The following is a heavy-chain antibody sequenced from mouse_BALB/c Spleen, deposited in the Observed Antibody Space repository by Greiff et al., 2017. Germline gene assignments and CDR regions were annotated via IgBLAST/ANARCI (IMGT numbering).Heavy chain of an antibody. J-gene: IGHJ2*01. V-gene: IGHV3-2*02. D-gene: IGHD2-3*01. CDR1: GYSITSDYA. Sequence: EVQLQQSGPGLVKPSQSLSLTCTVTGYSITSDYAWNWIRQFPGNKLEWMGYISYSGSTSYNPSLKSRISITRDTSKNQFFLQLNSVTTEDTATYYCARGLLPYFDYWGQGTTLTVSS. CDR3: ARGLLPYFDY. CDR2: ISYSGST.